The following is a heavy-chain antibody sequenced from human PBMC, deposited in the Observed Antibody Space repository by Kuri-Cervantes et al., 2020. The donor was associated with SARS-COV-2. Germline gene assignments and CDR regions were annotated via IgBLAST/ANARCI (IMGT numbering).Heavy chain of an antibody. J-gene: IGHJ5*02. CDR1: GGSISSHY. V-gene: IGHV4-59*11. D-gene: IGHD4/OR15-4a*01. CDR2: IYYSGST. Sequence: SETLSLTCTVSGGSISSHYWSWIRQPPGKGLKWIGYIYYSGSTNYNPSLKSRVTISVDTSKNQFSLKLSSVTAADTAVYYCARDPNANHNNWFDPWGQGTLVTVSS. CDR3: ARDPNANHNNWFDP.